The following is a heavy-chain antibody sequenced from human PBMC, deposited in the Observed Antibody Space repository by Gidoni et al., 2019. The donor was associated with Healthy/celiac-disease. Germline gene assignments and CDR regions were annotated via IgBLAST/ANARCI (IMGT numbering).Heavy chain of an antibody. Sequence: QVQLVQSGAEVKKPGSSVKVSCKASGGTFSRYAIRWVRQAPGQGLEWMGGIIPIFGTANYAQKFQGRVTITADESTSTAYMELSSLRSEDTAVYYCARVAARGSYYYYGMDVWGKGTTVTVSS. CDR1: GGTFSRYA. CDR2: IIPIFGTA. V-gene: IGHV1-69*01. D-gene: IGHD6-6*01. J-gene: IGHJ6*04. CDR3: ARVAARGSYYYYGMDV.